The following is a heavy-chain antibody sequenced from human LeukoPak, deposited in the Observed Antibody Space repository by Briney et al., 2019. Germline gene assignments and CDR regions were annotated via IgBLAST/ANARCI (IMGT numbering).Heavy chain of an antibody. CDR1: GGSISSSSYY. J-gene: IGHJ6*02. D-gene: IGHD2-2*01. Sequence: SETLSLTCTVSGGSISSSSYYWGWIRQPPGKGLEWIGSIYYSGSTYYNPSLKSRVTISVDTSKNQFSLKLSSVTAADTAVYYCARYCTSTSCCLPYYYGMDVWGQGTTVTVSS. CDR3: ARYCTSTSCCLPYYYGMDV. CDR2: IYYSGST. V-gene: IGHV4-39*01.